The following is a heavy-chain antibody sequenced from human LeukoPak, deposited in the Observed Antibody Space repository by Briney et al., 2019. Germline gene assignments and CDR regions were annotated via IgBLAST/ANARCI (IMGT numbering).Heavy chain of an antibody. V-gene: IGHV1-3*01. J-gene: IGHJ4*02. CDR2: ITAGNGNT. Sequence: ASVKVSCKASGYIFISYAMHWVRQAPGQRLEWMGWITAGNGNTKYSQKFQGRVTITRDTSASTAYVELSSLRSEDTAVYYCARDSGEYYFDYWGQGTLVTVSS. D-gene: IGHD2-15*01. CDR3: ARDSGEYYFDY. CDR1: GYIFISYA.